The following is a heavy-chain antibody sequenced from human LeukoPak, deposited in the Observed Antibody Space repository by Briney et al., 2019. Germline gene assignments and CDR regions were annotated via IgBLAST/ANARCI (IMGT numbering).Heavy chain of an antibody. CDR1: GDSISSDGHS. J-gene: IGHJ4*02. CDR2: IYHSGAA. V-gene: IGHV4-30-4*07. Sequence: SETLSLTCGVSGDSISSDGHSWSWIRQPPGKGLEWVGYIYHSGAAYHNPSLKSRLALSVDTSNNQFSLWLRSVTAADTAVYYCVRGVGGEYFYFDRWGQGALVTVSA. CDR3: VRGVGGEYFYFDR. D-gene: IGHD1-26*01.